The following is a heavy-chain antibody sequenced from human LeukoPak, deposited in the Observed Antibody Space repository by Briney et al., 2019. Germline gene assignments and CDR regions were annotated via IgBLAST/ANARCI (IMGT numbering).Heavy chain of an antibody. D-gene: IGHD1-14*01. V-gene: IGHV1-2*02. CDR2: INPHSGVT. CDR3: EREGITKAFDL. J-gene: IGHJ4*02. CDR1: GFTFTDYY. Sequence: ASVKVSCKASGFTFTDYYMHWVRLAPGQGLEWMGYINPHSGVTSFPQKFRGRVTLTTDTSISAAYMELSSLISDDTAMYYCEREGITKAFDLWGQGALVTVSS.